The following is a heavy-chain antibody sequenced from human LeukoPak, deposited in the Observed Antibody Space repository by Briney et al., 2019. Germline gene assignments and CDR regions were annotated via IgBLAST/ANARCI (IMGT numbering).Heavy chain of an antibody. CDR3: AKDSSLLRYFDWQGPYFDY. J-gene: IGHJ4*02. CDR2: IWYDGSHQ. V-gene: IGHV3-33*06. D-gene: IGHD3-9*01. Sequence: GGSLRLSCAASGFPSSGSGMHWVRQAPGKGLEWVAVIWYDGSHQYYADSVKGRFTISRDNSKNTLDLQMNSLRAEDTAVYYCAKDSSLLRYFDWQGPYFDYWGQGTLVTVSS. CDR1: GFPSSGSG.